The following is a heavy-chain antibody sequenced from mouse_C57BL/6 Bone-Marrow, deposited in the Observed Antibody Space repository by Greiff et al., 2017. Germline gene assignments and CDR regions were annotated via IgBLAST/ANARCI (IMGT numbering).Heavy chain of an antibody. D-gene: IGHD1-1*01. CDR2: ICPGSGNT. CDR1: GYTFTDYS. Sequence: VQLQQSGAELVRPGASVKLSCTASGYTFTDYSIYWVKQRPGQGLEWIARICPGSGNTYYNEKFKGKVTLTAEKSSSTVYMQLSSLTSEDSAFYFCSRDTTVVAHYYAMDYWGQGTSVTVSS. V-gene: IGHV1-76*01. J-gene: IGHJ4*01. CDR3: SRDTTVVAHYYAMDY.